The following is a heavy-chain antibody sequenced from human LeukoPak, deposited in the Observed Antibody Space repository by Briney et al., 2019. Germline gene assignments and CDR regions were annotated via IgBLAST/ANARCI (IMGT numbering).Heavy chain of an antibody. Sequence: GGSLRLSCAASGFTFRNYVIHWVRQAPGKGLEWVAVISYDGSNKYYADSVKGRFTISRDNSKNTLYLQMNSLRAEDTAVYYCARDRLRSSSWPPYYYYYYGMDVWGQGTTVTVSS. CDR2: ISYDGSNK. D-gene: IGHD6-13*01. CDR3: ARDRLRSSSWPPYYYYYYGMDV. J-gene: IGHJ6*02. CDR1: GFTFRNYV. V-gene: IGHV3-30-3*01.